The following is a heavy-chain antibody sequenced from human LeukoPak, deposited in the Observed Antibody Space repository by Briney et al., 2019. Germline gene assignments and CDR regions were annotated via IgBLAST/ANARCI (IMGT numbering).Heavy chain of an antibody. J-gene: IGHJ2*01. V-gene: IGHV4-59*01. CDR1: GGSISSYY. D-gene: IGHD5-18*01. CDR2: IYYSGST. CDR3: ARGAKGYPWYFDL. Sequence: SETLSLTCIVSGGSISSYYWSWIRQPPGKGLEWIGYIYYSGSTNYNPSLKSRVTISVDTSKNQFSLKLSSVTAADTAVYYCARGAKGYPWYFDLWGRGTLVTVSS.